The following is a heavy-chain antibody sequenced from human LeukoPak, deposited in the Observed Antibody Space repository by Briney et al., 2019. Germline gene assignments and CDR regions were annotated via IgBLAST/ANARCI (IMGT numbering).Heavy chain of an antibody. CDR1: GYTFTSYY. D-gene: IGHD6-19*01. CDR2: IKXSGGST. CDR3: ARERSIAVAGTLRREVYYMDV. Sequence: XKAXGYTFTSYYMXWVRQAPGQGLXXMXIIKXSGGSTNYAQKVQGRVTMNRDTSKSTVYMELSSLRSEDTAVYYCARERSIAVAGTLRREVYYMDVWGKGTTVTVSS. V-gene: IGHV1-46*04. J-gene: IGHJ6*03.